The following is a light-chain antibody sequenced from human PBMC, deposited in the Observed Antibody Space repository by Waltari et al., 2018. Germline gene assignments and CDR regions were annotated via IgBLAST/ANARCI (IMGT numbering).Light chain of an antibody. J-gene: IGKJ4*01. Sequence: IVMTQSPDSLGVSLGERATINCSSRQSLLSSSNNKNYLAWYQQKPGQPPRLLMYWASLRESGVPERFSGSGSATDFTLTISSLQAEDVAVYYCQQYYTSPLTFGGGTKVEIK. CDR2: WAS. CDR1: QSLLSSSNNKNY. V-gene: IGKV4-1*01. CDR3: QQYYTSPLT.